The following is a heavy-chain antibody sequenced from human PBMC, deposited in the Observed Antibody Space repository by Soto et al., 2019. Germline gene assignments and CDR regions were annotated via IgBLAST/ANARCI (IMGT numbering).Heavy chain of an antibody. Sequence: GGSLRLSCAASGFTFSSYGMHWVRQAPGKGLEWVAVIWYDGSNKYYADSVKGRFTISRDNSKNTLYLQMNSLRAEDTAVYYCARSDIVVVPAALDYWGQGTLVTVSS. CDR2: IWYDGSNK. J-gene: IGHJ4*02. CDR1: GFTFSSYG. V-gene: IGHV3-33*01. CDR3: ARSDIVVVPAALDY. D-gene: IGHD2-2*01.